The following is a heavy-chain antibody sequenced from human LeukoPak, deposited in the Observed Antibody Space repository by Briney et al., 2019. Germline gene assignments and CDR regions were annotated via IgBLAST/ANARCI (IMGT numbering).Heavy chain of an antibody. CDR3: ARDGGYDFWSGYYQDY. V-gene: IGHV3-30-3*01. CDR1: GFTFSRYA. CDR2: ISYDANIGSNK. Sequence: GRSLRLSCATSGFTFSRYAMHWVRQAPGKGPEWVALISYDANIGSNKYYADSVKGRFTISRDNSKNTLYLQMNSLRAEDTAVYYCARDGGYDFWSGYYQDYWGQGTLVTVSS. J-gene: IGHJ4*02. D-gene: IGHD3-3*01.